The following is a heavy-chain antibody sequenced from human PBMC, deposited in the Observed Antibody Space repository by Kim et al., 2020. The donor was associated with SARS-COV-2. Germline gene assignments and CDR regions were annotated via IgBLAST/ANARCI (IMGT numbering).Heavy chain of an antibody. CDR1: GYTFTSYA. Sequence: ASVKVSCKASGYTFTSYAMHWVRQAPGQRLEWMGWINAGNGNTKYSQKFQGRVTITRDTSASTAYMELSSLRSEDTAVYYCARGGDSIAVADYQHDYWGQGTLVTVSS. J-gene: IGHJ4*02. CDR3: ARGGDSIAVADYQHDY. D-gene: IGHD6-19*01. CDR2: INAGNGNT. V-gene: IGHV1-3*01.